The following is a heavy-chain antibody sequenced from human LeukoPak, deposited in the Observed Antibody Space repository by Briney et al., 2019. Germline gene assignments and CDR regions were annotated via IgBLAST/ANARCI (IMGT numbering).Heavy chain of an antibody. V-gene: IGHV4-38-2*02. CDR1: GYSISSGYY. D-gene: IGHD6-6*01. J-gene: IGHJ4*02. Sequence: SETLSLTCTVSGYSISSGYYWGWIRQPPGKGLEWIGSIYHSGSTYYNPSLKSRVTISVDTSKNQFSLKLSSVTAADTAVYYCARGSPSSGGFDYWGQGTLVTVSS. CDR2: IYHSGST. CDR3: ARGSPSSGGFDY.